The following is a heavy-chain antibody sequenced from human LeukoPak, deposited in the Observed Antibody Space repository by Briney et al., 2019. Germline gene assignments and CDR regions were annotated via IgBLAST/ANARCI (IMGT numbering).Heavy chain of an antibody. CDR1: GFTFSGYT. CDR2: ITNSATYI. CDR3: ARDQRWLEGAFDI. Sequence: PGGSLRLSCAASGFTFSGYTMNWVRQAPGKGLEWISSITNSATYIYYANPVKGRFTISRDNMKNSLDLQMNSLRAEDTAVYYCARDQRWLEGAFDIWGQGTMVTVSS. D-gene: IGHD5-24*01. J-gene: IGHJ3*02. V-gene: IGHV3-21*01.